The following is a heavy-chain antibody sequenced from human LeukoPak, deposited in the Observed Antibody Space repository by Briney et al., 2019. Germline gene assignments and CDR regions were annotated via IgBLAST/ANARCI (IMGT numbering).Heavy chain of an antibody. J-gene: IGHJ4*02. V-gene: IGHV4-30-4*08. CDR2: IYYSGST. D-gene: IGHD3-22*01. CDR3: ARVTTAYYYDSSGYYTFDY. Sequence: PSETLSLTCTVSGGSISSGDYYWSWIRQPPGKGLELVGDIYYSGSTYYNPSLKSRVTISVDTSKNQFSLKLSSVTAADTAVYYCARVTTAYYYDSSGYYTFDYWGQGTLVTVSS. CDR1: GGSISSGDYY.